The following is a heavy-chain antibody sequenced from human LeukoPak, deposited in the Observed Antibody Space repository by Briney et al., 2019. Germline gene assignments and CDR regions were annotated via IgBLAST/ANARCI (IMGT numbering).Heavy chain of an antibody. J-gene: IGHJ4*02. CDR2: ISSSNNYI. CDR3: ARVDTLAGCFDY. Sequence: PGGSLRLSCAASGFTFSNYNMNWVRQAPGKGLEWVSSISSSNNYIYYADSVKGRFTISRDNAKNSLYLQMNSLRAEDTAVYYCARVDTLAGCFDYWGQGTLVTVSS. D-gene: IGHD3/OR15-3a*01. V-gene: IGHV3-21*01. CDR1: GFTFSNYN.